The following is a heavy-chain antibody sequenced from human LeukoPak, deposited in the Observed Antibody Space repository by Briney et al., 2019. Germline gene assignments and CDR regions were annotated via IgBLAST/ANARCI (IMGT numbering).Heavy chain of an antibody. CDR1: GYTFTSYY. V-gene: IGHV1-46*01. CDR2: INPSGGST. D-gene: IGHD4-23*01. J-gene: IGHJ5*02. CDR3: ARDNSVEDTAWRFDP. Sequence: ASGKVSCKASGYTFTSYYMHWVRQAPGQGREWMGVINPSGGSTSYAQKYQGRVTMTRDMSTSTDYMELSSLRCEDTAVYYCARDNSVEDTAWRFDPWGQGTLVTVSS.